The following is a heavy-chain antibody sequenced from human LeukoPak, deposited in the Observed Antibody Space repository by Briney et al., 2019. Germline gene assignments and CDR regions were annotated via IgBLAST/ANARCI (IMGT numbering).Heavy chain of an antibody. V-gene: IGHV3-23*01. CDR3: ASWNHGFKLYYYYGMDV. CDR2: ISGSGGST. CDR1: GFTFSSYS. D-gene: IGHD1-1*01. J-gene: IGHJ6*02. Sequence: PGGSLRLSCAASGFTFSSYSMNWVRQAPGKGLEWVSAISGSGGSTYYADSVKGRFTISRDNSKNTLYLQMNSLRAEDTAVYYCASWNHGFKLYYYYGMDVWGQGTTVTVSS.